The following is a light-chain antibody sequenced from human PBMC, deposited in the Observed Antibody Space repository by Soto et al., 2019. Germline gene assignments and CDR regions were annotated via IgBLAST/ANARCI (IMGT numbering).Light chain of an antibody. CDR2: TSG. V-gene: IGKV1-39*01. Sequence: DLHMTQSPSSLSASVGDRVTVSCRASQRITTYVNWYQQKPGEAPKLLITTSGTLQRGVPSRFSGSGSGTDFTLTISSLQPADFATYFCQQTYSTPYTFGQGTKSEIK. CDR3: QQTYSTPYT. CDR1: QRITTY. J-gene: IGKJ2*01.